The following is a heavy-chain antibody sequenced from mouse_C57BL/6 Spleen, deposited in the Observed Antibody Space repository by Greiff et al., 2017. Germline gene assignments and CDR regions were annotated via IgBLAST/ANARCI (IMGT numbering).Heavy chain of an antibody. CDR2: ISSGGDYI. J-gene: IGHJ1*03. CDR1: GFTFSSYA. V-gene: IGHV5-9-1*02. Sequence: DVKLVESGEGLVKPGGSLKLSCAASGFTFSSYAMSWVRQTPEKRLEWVAYISSGGDYIDYADTVKGRFTISRDNARNTLYLQMSSLKSEDTAMYYCTRGDAYYSNYWYFDVWGTGTTVTVSS. CDR3: TRGDAYYSNYWYFDV. D-gene: IGHD2-5*01.